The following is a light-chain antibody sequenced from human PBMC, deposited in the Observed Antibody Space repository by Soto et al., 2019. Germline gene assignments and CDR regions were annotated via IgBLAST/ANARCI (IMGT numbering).Light chain of an antibody. CDR2: AAS. CDR1: QSISSY. CDR3: QHYNSYSEA. J-gene: IGKJ1*01. V-gene: IGKV1-39*01. Sequence: DIQMTQSPSSLSASVGDRVTITCRASQSISSYLNWYQQKPGKAPNLLIYAASTLQSGVPSRFSGSGSGTDFTLTIISLQPEDFATYYCQHYNSYSEAFGQGTKV.